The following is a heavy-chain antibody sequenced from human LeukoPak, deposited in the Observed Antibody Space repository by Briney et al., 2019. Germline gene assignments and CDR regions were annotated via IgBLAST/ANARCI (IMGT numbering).Heavy chain of an antibody. Sequence: GGSLRLSCAASGFTFSSYAMTWVRQAPGKVLEWVSTISGSGAATFYADSVKGRLTISRDNSKNTVYVQMNSLRAEDTALYYCAKGYRSGSGWYFDYWGQGTLVTVSS. CDR3: AKGYRSGSGWYFDY. CDR1: GFTFSSYA. D-gene: IGHD6-19*01. CDR2: ISGSGAAT. V-gene: IGHV3-23*01. J-gene: IGHJ4*02.